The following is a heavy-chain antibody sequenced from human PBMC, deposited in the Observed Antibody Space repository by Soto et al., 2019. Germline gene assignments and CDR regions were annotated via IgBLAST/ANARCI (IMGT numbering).Heavy chain of an antibody. CDR3: AKGAWSTVTVLDY. CDR1: GFTFSSYA. J-gene: IGHJ4*02. V-gene: IGHV3-23*01. CDR2: ISGSGGST. Sequence: GGSLRLSCAASGFTFSSYAMCWVRQAPGKGLEWVSAISGSGGSTYYADSVKGRFTISRDNSKNTLYLQMNSVRAEHTAVYYCAKGAWSTVTVLDYWGQGTLVTVPS. D-gene: IGHD4-4*01.